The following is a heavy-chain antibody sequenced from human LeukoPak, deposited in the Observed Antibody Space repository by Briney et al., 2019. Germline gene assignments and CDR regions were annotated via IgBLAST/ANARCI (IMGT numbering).Heavy chain of an antibody. J-gene: IGHJ4*02. CDR3: ATSSDSSGCD. CDR1: GFTFSSYA. V-gene: IGHV3-7*01. Sequence: PGGSLRLSCAASGFTFSSYAMSWVRQAPGKGLEWVANIKQDGSDKYYVDSVKGRFTISRDNAKNSLYLQMNSLRAEDTAVYYCATSSDSSGCDWGQGTLVTVSS. CDR2: IKQDGSDK. D-gene: IGHD3-22*01.